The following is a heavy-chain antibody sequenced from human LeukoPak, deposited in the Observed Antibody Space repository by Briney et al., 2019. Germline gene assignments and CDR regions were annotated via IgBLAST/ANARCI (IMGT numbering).Heavy chain of an antibody. Sequence: PGGSLRLSCAASGFTFSNYWMHWVRQAPGKGLVWVSRINSDGSSTSYADSVKGRFTISRDNAKNTLYLQMNSLRGEDTAVYYCTRDDNYYGSGAFDYWGQGTLVTVSS. CDR2: INSDGSST. CDR3: TRDDNYYGSGAFDY. J-gene: IGHJ4*02. CDR1: GFTFSNYW. V-gene: IGHV3-74*01. D-gene: IGHD3-10*01.